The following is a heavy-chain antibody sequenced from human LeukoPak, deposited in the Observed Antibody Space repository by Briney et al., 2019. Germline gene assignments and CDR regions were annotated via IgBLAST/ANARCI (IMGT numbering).Heavy chain of an antibody. CDR2: IIPILGTA. Sequence: ASVKVSCKASGGTFSSYAISWVRQAPGQGLEWMGGIIPILGTANYAQKFQGRVTITADESTSTAYMELSSLRSEDTAVYYCARDNRAYCSSTSCYTRFFDWGQGTLVTVSS. CDR1: GGTFSSYA. CDR3: ARDNRAYCSSTSCYTRFFD. D-gene: IGHD2-2*02. J-gene: IGHJ4*02. V-gene: IGHV1-69*13.